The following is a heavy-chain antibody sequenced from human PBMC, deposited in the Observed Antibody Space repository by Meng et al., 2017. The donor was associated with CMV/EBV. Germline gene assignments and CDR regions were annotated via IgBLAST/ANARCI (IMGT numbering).Heavy chain of an antibody. V-gene: IGHV3-23*03. J-gene: IGHJ4*02. CDR1: GFTFSSYA. CDR2: IYSGGSST. D-gene: IGHD6-13*01. Sequence: GESLKISCAASGFTFSSYAMSWVRQAPGKGLEWVSVIYSGGSSTYYADSVKGRFTISRDNAKNSLYLQMNSLRAEDTAVYYCARAPGILDYWGQGTLVTVSS. CDR3: ARAPGILDY.